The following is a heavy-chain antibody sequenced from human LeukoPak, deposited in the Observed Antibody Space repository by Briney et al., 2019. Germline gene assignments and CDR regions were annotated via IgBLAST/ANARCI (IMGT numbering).Heavy chain of an antibody. Sequence: SETLSLTCTVSGGSISSYYWSWIRQSPGKGLEWIGYIYYSGRTNYNPSLKSRVTISVDTSKNQFPLKLTSATAADTAVYYCARTTEAHSWRTRYYDYYMDVWGKGTTVTVSS. CDR2: IYYSGRT. J-gene: IGHJ6*03. CDR1: GGSISSYY. CDR3: ARTTEAHSWRTRYYDYYMDV. D-gene: IGHD6-13*01. V-gene: IGHV4-59*01.